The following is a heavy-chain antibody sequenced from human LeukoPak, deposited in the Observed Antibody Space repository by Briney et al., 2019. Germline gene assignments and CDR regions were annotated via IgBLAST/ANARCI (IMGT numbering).Heavy chain of an antibody. D-gene: IGHD1-26*01. CDR3: AKAKWELLPFDY. J-gene: IGHJ4*02. V-gene: IGHV3-74*01. Sequence: GGSLRLSCAASGFTFSSYWMHWVRQAPGKGLVWVSRINTDGSSTSYADSVKGRFTISRDNAKNTLYLQMNSLRAEDTAVYYCAKAKWELLPFDYWGQGTLVTVSS. CDR1: GFTFSSYW. CDR2: INTDGSST.